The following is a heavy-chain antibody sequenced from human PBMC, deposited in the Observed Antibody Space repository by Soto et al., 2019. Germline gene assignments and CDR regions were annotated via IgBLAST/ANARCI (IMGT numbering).Heavy chain of an antibody. D-gene: IGHD3-10*01. V-gene: IGHV4-30-4*01. CDR2: IYYSGST. Sequence: PSETLSLTCTVSGCSISSGDYYWSWIRQPPGKGLEWIGYIYYSGSTYYNPSLKSRVTISVDTSKNQFSLKLSSVTAADTAVYYCARVGGFGATTIDYWGQGTLVTVSS. J-gene: IGHJ4*02. CDR1: GCSISSGDYY. CDR3: ARVGGFGATTIDY.